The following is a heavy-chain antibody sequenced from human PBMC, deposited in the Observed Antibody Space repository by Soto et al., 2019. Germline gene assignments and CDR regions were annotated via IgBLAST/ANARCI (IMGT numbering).Heavy chain of an antibody. CDR1: GGSISSGGYY. Sequence: SETLSLTCTVSGGSISSGGYYWSWIRQHPWKGLEWIGYIYYSGSTYYNPSLKSRVTISVDTSKNQFSLKLSSVTAADTAVYYCARSSDYGDFLNWFDPWGQGTLVTVSS. V-gene: IGHV4-31*03. CDR3: ARSSDYGDFLNWFDP. J-gene: IGHJ5*02. D-gene: IGHD4-17*01. CDR2: IYYSGST.